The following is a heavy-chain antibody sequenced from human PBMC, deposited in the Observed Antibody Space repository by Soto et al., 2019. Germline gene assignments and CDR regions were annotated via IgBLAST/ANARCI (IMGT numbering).Heavy chain of an antibody. CDR3: ARRHDFWSGYSRNYYYYGMDV. D-gene: IGHD3-3*01. CDR1: GGSFSGYY. J-gene: IGHJ6*02. Sequence: SETLSLTCAVYGGSFSGYYWSWIRQPPGKGLEWIGEINHSGSTNYNPSLKGRVTISVDTSKNQFSLKLSSVTAADTAVYYCARRHDFWSGYSRNYYYYGMDVWGPGTTVTVSS. CDR2: INHSGST. V-gene: IGHV4-34*01.